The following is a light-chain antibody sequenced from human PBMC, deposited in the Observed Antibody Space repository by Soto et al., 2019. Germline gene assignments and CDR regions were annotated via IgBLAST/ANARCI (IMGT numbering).Light chain of an antibody. V-gene: IGKV1-27*01. J-gene: IGKJ2*01. Sequence: DIQMTQSPSSLSASVGDRVTITCRASQGISNYLAWYQQKPGKVPKLLIYAASTLQSGVPSRFSGSGSGTDFTLTINSLQSEDVATYYCQQYNSYFGQGTKLEIK. CDR3: QQYNSY. CDR2: AAS. CDR1: QGISNY.